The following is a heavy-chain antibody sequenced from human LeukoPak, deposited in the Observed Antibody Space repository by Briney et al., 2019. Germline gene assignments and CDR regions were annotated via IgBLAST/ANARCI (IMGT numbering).Heavy chain of an antibody. D-gene: IGHD6-6*01. CDR3: ARPYITSANWFDP. CDR1: GYTFTSYD. CDR2: MNPNSGNT. V-gene: IGHV1-8*01. Sequence: ASMKVSCKASGYTFTSYDINWVRQATGQGPEWMGWMNPNSGNTGYAQKFKGRVTMTRNTSISTAYMELSSLRSEDTAVYYCARPYITSANWFDPWGQGTLVTVSS. J-gene: IGHJ5*02.